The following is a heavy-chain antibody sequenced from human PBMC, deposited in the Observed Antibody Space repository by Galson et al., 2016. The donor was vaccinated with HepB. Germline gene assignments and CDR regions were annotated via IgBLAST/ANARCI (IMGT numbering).Heavy chain of an antibody. V-gene: IGHV3-48*01. CDR3: AKAGSTWYFDY. J-gene: IGHJ4*02. Sequence: SLRLSCAASGFTFSSYAMSWVRQAPGKGLEWVSYISSSSSTIYYADSVKGRFTISRDNAKNSLYLQMNSLRADDTAVYYCAKAGSTWYFDYWGQGTLVTVSS. CDR1: GFTFSSYA. D-gene: IGHD6-13*01. CDR2: ISSSSSTI.